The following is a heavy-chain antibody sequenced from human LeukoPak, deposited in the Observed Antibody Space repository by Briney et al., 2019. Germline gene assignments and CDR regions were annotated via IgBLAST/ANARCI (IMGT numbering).Heavy chain of an antibody. CDR2: ISSSSSYI. J-gene: IGHJ4*02. V-gene: IGHV3-21*01. CDR1: GFTFSSYW. D-gene: IGHD5-18*01. Sequence: PGGSLRLSCAASGFTFSSYWVSWVRQAPGKGLEWVSSISSSSSYIYYADSVKGRFTISRDNAKNSLYLQMNSLRAEDTAVYYCARINVDTAMADDYWGQGTLVTVSS. CDR3: ARINVDTAMADDY.